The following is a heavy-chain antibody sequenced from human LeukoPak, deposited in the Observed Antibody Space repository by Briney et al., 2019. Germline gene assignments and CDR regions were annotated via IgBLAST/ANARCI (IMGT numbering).Heavy chain of an antibody. Sequence: ASVKVSCKASGYTFTGYYMHWVRRAPGQGLEWMGWINPNSGGTNYAQKFQGRVTMTRDTSISTAYMELSRLRSDDTAVYYCARVELVKRLVPDYWGQGTLVTVSS. V-gene: IGHV1-2*02. J-gene: IGHJ4*02. D-gene: IGHD6-13*01. CDR2: INPNSGGT. CDR3: ARVELVKRLVPDY. CDR1: GYTFTGYY.